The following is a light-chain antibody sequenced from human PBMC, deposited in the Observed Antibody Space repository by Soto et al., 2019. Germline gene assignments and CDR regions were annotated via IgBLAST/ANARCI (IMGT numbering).Light chain of an antibody. V-gene: IGLV2-14*01. CDR3: CSFPRATAHVL. J-gene: IGLJ2*01. CDR2: EVT. Sequence: QSVLTQPASVSGSPGQSITISCTGTSSDIGAFNYVSWYQQYPGKAPKLVIYEVTNLPSGVSNLFSGSKSGNTASLSISGLQSEDEAEYYCCSFPRATAHVLFGGGTKLTVL. CDR1: SSDIGAFNY.